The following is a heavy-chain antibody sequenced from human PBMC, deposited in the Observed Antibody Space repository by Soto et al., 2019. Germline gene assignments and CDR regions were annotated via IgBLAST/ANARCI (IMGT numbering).Heavy chain of an antibody. V-gene: IGHV4-34*01. Sequence: KASETLSLTCAVYGGSFSGYYWSWIRQPPGKGLEWIGEINHSGSTNYNPSLKSRVTISVDTSKNQFSLKLSSVTAADTAVYYCARGQGRSVRRFDYWGQGTMVTVSS. CDR2: INHSGST. CDR1: GGSFSGYY. J-gene: IGHJ4*02. CDR3: ARGQGRSVRRFDY. D-gene: IGHD3-10*01.